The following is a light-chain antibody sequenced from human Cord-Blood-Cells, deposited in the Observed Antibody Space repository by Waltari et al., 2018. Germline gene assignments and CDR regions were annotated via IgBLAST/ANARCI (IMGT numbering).Light chain of an antibody. CDR2: EGS. CDR3: CSYAGSSTWV. J-gene: IGLJ3*02. V-gene: IGLV2-23*01. Sequence: QSALTQPASVSGSPGQSIPISCTGTSSAVGSSTLVSWYQQHPGKAPKLMIYEGSKRPSGVSNRFSGSKSGNTASLTISGLQAEDEADYYCCSYAGSSTWVFGGGTKLTVL. CDR1: SSAVGSSTL.